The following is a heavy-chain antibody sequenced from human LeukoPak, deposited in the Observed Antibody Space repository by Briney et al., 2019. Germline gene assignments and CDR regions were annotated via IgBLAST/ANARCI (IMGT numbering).Heavy chain of an antibody. CDR2: ISTSGSYL. CDR3: ASDGGAYDSSGYYVYFDY. CDR1: GFTFSSYT. D-gene: IGHD3-22*01. Sequence: GGSLRLSCAASGFTFSSYTINWVRQAPGKRLEWVSSISTSGSYLYYADSVKGRFTISRDNAKSSLYLQMNSLRAEDTAVYYCASDGGAYDSSGYYVYFDYWGQGTLVTVSS. J-gene: IGHJ4*02. V-gene: IGHV3-21*01.